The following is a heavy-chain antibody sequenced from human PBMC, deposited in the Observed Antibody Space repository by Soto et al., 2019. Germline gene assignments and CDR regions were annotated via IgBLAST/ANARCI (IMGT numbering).Heavy chain of an antibody. Sequence: GSLRLSCAASGFTFSRYAIHWVRQAPGKGLEWVAVISRDGSNKYYVDSVKGRFTISRDNSKNTLYLQMNSLRDEDTAVYYCARSRNSAVADSFDFWGQGTLVTVSS. CDR1: GFTFSRYA. D-gene: IGHD3-10*01. CDR2: ISRDGSNK. V-gene: IGHV3-30*04. CDR3: ARSRNSAVADSFDF. J-gene: IGHJ4*02.